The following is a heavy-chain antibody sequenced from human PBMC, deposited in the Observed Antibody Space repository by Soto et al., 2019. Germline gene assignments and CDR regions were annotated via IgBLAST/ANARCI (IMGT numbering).Heavy chain of an antibody. J-gene: IGHJ2*01. CDR1: GGSISSGAYY. V-gene: IGHV4-31*03. Sequence: QVQLQESGPGLVKPSQTLSLTCTVSGGSISSGAYYWTWIRQHPGKGLEWIGYIYYSGSTYYNPSLKSRVTISVDTSKNQLSLKLSSVTAADTAVYYCARMKCSGGSCDWYFDLWGRGTLVTVSS. D-gene: IGHD2-15*01. CDR2: IYYSGST. CDR3: ARMKCSGGSCDWYFDL.